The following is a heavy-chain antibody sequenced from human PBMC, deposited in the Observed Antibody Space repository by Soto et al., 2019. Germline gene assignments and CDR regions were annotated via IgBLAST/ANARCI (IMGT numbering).Heavy chain of an antibody. CDR1: GFTFSSYA. CDR2: VSGSGGST. V-gene: IGHV3-23*01. Sequence: GRSLRLSCAASGFTFSSYAMSWVRQAPGKGLEWVSAVSGSGGSTYYADSVKGRFTISRDNSKNTLYLQMNSLRAEDTAVYYCAKGSGSSLDLYYWGQGTLVTVSS. D-gene: IGHD3-10*01. CDR3: AKGSGSSLDLYY. J-gene: IGHJ4*02.